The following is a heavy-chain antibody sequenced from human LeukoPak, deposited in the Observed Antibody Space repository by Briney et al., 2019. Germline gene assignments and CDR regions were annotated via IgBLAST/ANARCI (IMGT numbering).Heavy chain of an antibody. D-gene: IGHD1-1*01. CDR3: AKGSHWNDVAFDI. J-gene: IGHJ3*02. V-gene: IGHV3-23*01. CDR2: ISGSGVTT. Sequence: RGSLRISCAASGITFSTYAMNWVRQAPGKGLEWVSTISGSGVTTFYADSVKGRFTISRDNSKNTLYLQLNRLRAEDTAVYYCAKGSHWNDVAFDIWGQGTMVTVSS. CDR1: GITFSTYA.